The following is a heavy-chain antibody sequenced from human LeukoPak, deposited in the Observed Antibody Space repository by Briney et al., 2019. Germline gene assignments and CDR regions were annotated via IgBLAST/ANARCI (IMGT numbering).Heavy chain of an antibody. Sequence: SVKVSCKASGGTFSSYAISWVRQAPGQGLEWMGRIIPIFGIANYAQKFQGRVTITADKSTSTAYMELSSLRSEDTAVYYCARGGWFGDSNYYYYGMDVWGQGTTVTVSS. J-gene: IGHJ6*02. CDR2: IIPIFGIA. CDR3: ARGGWFGDSNYYYYGMDV. CDR1: GGTFSSYA. V-gene: IGHV1-69*04. D-gene: IGHD3-10*01.